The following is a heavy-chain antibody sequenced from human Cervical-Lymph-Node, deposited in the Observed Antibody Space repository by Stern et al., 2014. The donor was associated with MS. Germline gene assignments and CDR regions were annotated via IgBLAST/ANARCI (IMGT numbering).Heavy chain of an antibody. CDR3: ARVPDYGDAFFDY. Sequence: VQLQESGPGLVKPSQTLSLTCTVSGGSISSGDNYWSWIRQPPGKGPEWIAYIHYSGGTYFNPSLKSRATISADTSKNQSFLNLNSMTAADTAVYYCARVPDYGDAFFDYWGQGILVTVSS. CDR1: GGSISSGDNY. V-gene: IGHV4-30-4*01. CDR2: IHYSGGT. D-gene: IGHD4-17*01. J-gene: IGHJ4*02.